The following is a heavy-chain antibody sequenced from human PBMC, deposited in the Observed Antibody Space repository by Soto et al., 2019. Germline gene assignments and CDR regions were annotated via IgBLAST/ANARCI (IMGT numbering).Heavy chain of an antibody. CDR2: INAGNGNT. V-gene: IGHV1-3*01. CDR1: GYTFTSYA. D-gene: IGHD3-10*01. Sequence: ASVKLSCKASGYTFTSYAMHWVRQAPGQRLEWMGWINAGNGNTKYSQKFQGRVTITRDTSASTAYMELSSLRSEETAVYYCARGALLWFGEPTPQYGMDVWGQGTTVTVSS. J-gene: IGHJ6*02. CDR3: ARGALLWFGEPTPQYGMDV.